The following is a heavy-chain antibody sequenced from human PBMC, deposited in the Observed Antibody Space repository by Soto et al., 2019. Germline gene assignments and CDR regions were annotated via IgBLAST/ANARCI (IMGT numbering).Heavy chain of an antibody. CDR1: GFSFSTYG. J-gene: IGHJ4*02. V-gene: IGHV3-33*01. CDR3: VRDLREDGCSSSCCFYFDY. D-gene: IGHD2-2*01. CDR2: IWDDGTNK. Sequence: QVQLVESGGGVVQPGRSLRLSCAASGFSFSTYGMHWVRQAPGKGLEWVAVIWDDGTNKYYADSVKGRFTISRDNSKNTLYLQMNSLRAEDTAVYYCVRDLREDGCSSSCCFYFDYWGQGTLVTVSS.